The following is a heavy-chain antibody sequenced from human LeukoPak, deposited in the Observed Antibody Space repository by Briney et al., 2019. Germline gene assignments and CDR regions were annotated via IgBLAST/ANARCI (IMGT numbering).Heavy chain of an antibody. CDR3: AKPGSGWYNTFDI. Sequence: GGSLRLSCEASGFTFSSYWMSWVRQAPGKGLEWVANIKTDGSEKYYVDSVKGRFTISRDNSKNSLYLQMNGLRAEDTAVYYCAKPGSGWYNTFDIWGQGTMVTVSS. CDR1: GFTFSSYW. D-gene: IGHD6-19*01. CDR2: IKTDGSEK. J-gene: IGHJ3*02. V-gene: IGHV3-7*03.